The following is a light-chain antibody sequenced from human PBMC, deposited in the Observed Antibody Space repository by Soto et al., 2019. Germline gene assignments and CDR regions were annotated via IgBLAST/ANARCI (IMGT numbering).Light chain of an antibody. CDR3: SSYTSSSTFYV. V-gene: IGLV2-14*01. CDR1: SSDVGGYNY. Sequence: QSVLTQPASVSGSPGQSITISCTGTSSDVGGYNYVSWYQQHPGKAPKLMLYDVSNRPSGVSNRFSGSKSGNTASLTISGLQAEDEADYYCSSYTSSSTFYVFGTGTRSPS. CDR2: DVS. J-gene: IGLJ1*01.